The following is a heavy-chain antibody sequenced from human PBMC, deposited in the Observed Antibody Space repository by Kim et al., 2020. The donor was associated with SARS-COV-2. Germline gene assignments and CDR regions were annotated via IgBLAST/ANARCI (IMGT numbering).Heavy chain of an antibody. CDR2: INHSGST. CDR3: ARGGRGNWFDP. J-gene: IGHJ5*02. Sequence: SETLSLTCAVYGGSFSGYYWSWIRQPPGKGLEWIGEINHSGSTNYNPSLKSRVTISVDTSKNQFSLKLSSVTAADTAVYYCARGGRGNWFDPWGQGTLVTVSS. V-gene: IGHV4-34*01. CDR1: GGSFSGYY.